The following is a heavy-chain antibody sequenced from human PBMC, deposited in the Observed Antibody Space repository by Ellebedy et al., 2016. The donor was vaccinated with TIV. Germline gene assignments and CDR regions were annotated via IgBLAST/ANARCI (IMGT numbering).Heavy chain of an antibody. V-gene: IGHV3-23*01. J-gene: IGHJ4*02. CDR3: AKVQASGWYAKLPDY. CDR2: ISGSGGST. Sequence: PGGSLRLSCAASGFTFSDYYMSWVRQAPGKGLEWVSAISGSGGSTYYADSVKGRFTISRDNSKNTLYLQMNSLRAEDTAVYYCAKVQASGWYAKLPDYWGQGTLVTVSS. CDR1: GFTFSDYY. D-gene: IGHD6-19*01.